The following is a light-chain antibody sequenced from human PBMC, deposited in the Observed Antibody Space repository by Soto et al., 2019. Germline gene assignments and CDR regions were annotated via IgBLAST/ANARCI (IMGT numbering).Light chain of an antibody. J-gene: IGLJ2*01. CDR3: RSYAINSTQV. CDR1: SSDVGGYNF. CDR2: DVS. V-gene: IGLV2-14*01. Sequence: QSALTQPASVSGSPGQSITISCTGTSSDVGGYNFVSWYQQHPGKAPQLMIYDVSDRPSGVSNRFSGSKSGNTASLTISGLQAEDEADYYCRSYAINSTQVFGGGTKVTV.